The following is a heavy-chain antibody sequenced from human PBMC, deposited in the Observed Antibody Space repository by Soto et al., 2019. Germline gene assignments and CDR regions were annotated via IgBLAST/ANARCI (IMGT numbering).Heavy chain of an antibody. Sequence: QVQLVPSGAEVNKPGASVKVSCKAAGSTFSSYAISWVRQSPGQGLEWMGGIIPIFGTANYAQKFQGRVTITADESTSTAYMELSSLRSEDTAVYYCASTPEPTGEDGSYFDYWGQGTLVTVSS. CDR3: ASTPEPTGEDGSYFDY. D-gene: IGHD7-27*01. CDR2: IIPIFGTA. CDR1: GSTFSSYA. V-gene: IGHV1-69*01. J-gene: IGHJ4*02.